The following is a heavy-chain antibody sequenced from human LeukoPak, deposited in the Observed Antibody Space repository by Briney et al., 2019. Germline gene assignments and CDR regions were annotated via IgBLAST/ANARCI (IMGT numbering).Heavy chain of an antibody. CDR1: GGSFSGYY. Sequence: KPSETLSLTCAVYGGSFSGYYWSWIRQPPGKGLEWIGEINHSGGTNYNPSLKSRVTISVDTSKNQFSLKLSSVTAADTAVYYCARRIAAAGTPGHSGMDVWGQGTTVTVSS. J-gene: IGHJ6*02. D-gene: IGHD6-13*01. CDR3: ARRIAAAGTPGHSGMDV. V-gene: IGHV4-34*01. CDR2: INHSGGT.